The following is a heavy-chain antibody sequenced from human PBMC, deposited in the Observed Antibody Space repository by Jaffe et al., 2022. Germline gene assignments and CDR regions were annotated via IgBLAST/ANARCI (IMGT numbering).Heavy chain of an antibody. J-gene: IGHJ3*02. D-gene: IGHD2-15*01. CDR2: ISSSSSYI. CDR1: GFTFSSYS. V-gene: IGHV3-21*01. Sequence: EVQLVESGGGLVKPGGSLRLSCAASGFTFSSYSMNWVRQAPGKGLEWVSSISSSSSYIYYADSVKGRFTISRDNAKNSLYLQMNSLRAEDTAVYYCAREWGGYCSGGSCYEFGAFDIWGQGTMVTVSS. CDR3: AREWGGYCSGGSCYEFGAFDI.